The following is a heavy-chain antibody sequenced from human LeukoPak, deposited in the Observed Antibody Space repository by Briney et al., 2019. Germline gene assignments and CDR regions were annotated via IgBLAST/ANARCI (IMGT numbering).Heavy chain of an antibody. J-gene: IGHJ4*02. Sequence: QSGGSLRLSCTTSGLAFDDFAMSWVRQPAGKGLEWVGFIRRRAYGGAAEYAASVKGRFIISRDDSKGIAYLQMNSLKTEDTAVYYCSRNGLVDFDYWGQGSRVIVSP. CDR3: SRNGLVDFDY. V-gene: IGHV3-49*04. CDR1: GLAFDDFA. CDR2: IRRRAYGGAA.